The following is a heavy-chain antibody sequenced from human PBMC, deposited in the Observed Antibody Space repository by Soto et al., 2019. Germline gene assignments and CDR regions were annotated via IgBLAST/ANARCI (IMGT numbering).Heavy chain of an antibody. Sequence: SVKVSCKASGGTFSSYAISWVRQAPGQGLEWMGGIIPIFGTANYAQKFQGRVTITADESTSTAYMELSSLRSEDTAVYYCARAWEWLPLKRGYYYYGMDVWGQGTTVTVSS. D-gene: IGHD5-12*01. V-gene: IGHV1-69*13. J-gene: IGHJ6*02. CDR2: IIPIFGTA. CDR1: GGTFSSYA. CDR3: ARAWEWLPLKRGYYYYGMDV.